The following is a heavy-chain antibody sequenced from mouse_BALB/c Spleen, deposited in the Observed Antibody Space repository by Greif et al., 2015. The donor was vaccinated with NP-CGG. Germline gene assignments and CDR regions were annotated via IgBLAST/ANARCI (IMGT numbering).Heavy chain of an antibody. J-gene: IGHJ2*01. CDR1: GFSLTSYG. CDR3: ARGATAMYYFDY. CDR2: IWSGGST. Sequence: VKLVESGPGLVQPSQSLSITCTVSGFSLTSYGVHWVRQSPGKGLEWLGVIWSGGSTDYNAAFISRLSISKDNSKSQVFFKMNSRQANDTAIYYCARGATAMYYFDYWGQGTTLTVSS. V-gene: IGHV2-2*02. D-gene: IGHD1-2*01.